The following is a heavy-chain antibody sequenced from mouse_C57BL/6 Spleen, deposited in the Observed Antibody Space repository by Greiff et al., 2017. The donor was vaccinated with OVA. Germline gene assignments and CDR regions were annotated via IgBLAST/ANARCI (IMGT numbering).Heavy chain of an antibody. CDR3: ARWAYYAMDY. CDR2: INPGSGGT. V-gene: IGHV1-54*01. CDR1: GYAFTNYL. Sequence: VQVVESGAELVRPGTSVKVSCKASGYAFTNYLIEWVKQRPGQGLEWIGVINPGSGGTNYNEKFKGKATLTADKSSSTAYMQLSSLTSEDSAVYFCARWAYYAMDYWGQGTSVTVSS. J-gene: IGHJ4*01.